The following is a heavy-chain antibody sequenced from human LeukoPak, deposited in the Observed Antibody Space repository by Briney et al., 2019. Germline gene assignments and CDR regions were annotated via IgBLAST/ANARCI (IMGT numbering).Heavy chain of an antibody. Sequence: SETLSLTCAVSGGSISSGGYSWNWIRQPPGKGLEWIGYIYQSGSTYYNPSLKSRVTISVDRSQKQFSLKLSSVTAADTAVYYCASGDSVTPLGYWGQGTLDTVSS. CDR2: IYQSGST. CDR3: ASGDSVTPLGY. CDR1: GGSISSGGYS. V-gene: IGHV4-30-2*01. J-gene: IGHJ4*02. D-gene: IGHD4-17*01.